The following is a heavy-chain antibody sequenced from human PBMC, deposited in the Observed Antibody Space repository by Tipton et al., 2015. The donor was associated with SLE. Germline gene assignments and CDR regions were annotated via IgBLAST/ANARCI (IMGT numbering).Heavy chain of an antibody. CDR2: IYYSGST. V-gene: IGHV4-30-4*01. D-gene: IGHD6-19*01. CDR3: ARGGMGIAVAGEFDS. Sequence: TLSLTCTVSGGSISSGDYYWSWIRQPPGKGLEWIGYIYYSGSTYYNPSLKSRVTISVDTSKNQFSLKLSSVTAADTAVYYCARGGMGIAVAGEFDSWGQGTLVTVSS. J-gene: IGHJ4*02. CDR1: GGSISSGDYY.